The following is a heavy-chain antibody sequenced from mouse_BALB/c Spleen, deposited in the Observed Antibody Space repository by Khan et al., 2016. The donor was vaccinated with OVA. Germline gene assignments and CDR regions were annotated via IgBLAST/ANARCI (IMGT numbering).Heavy chain of an antibody. Sequence: DLVKPGASVKLSCKASGYTFTSYWINWIKQRPGQGLEWIGRVSPGSGSPYYNETFKGKATVTVDKSSSTAYIQLNSPSSEDSAVYFCTRSNYYGNSLYAMDYWGQGTSVTVSS. CDR3: TRSNYYGNSLYAMDY. CDR2: VSPGSGSP. D-gene: IGHD1-1*01. V-gene: IGHV1S41*01. CDR1: GYTFTSYW. J-gene: IGHJ4*01.